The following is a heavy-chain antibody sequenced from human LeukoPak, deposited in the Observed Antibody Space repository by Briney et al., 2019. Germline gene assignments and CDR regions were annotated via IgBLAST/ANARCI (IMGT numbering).Heavy chain of an antibody. CDR2: ISGSGGST. Sequence: GGSLRLSCAASGFTFDDYAMHWVRQAPGKGLEWVSAISGSGGSTYYADSVKGRFTISRDNSKNTLYLQMNSLRAEDTAVYYCAKARPYYYDSSGYYFPAYFDYWGQGTLVTVSS. CDR3: AKARPYYYDSSGYYFPAYFDY. V-gene: IGHV3-23*01. J-gene: IGHJ4*02. CDR1: GFTFDDYA. D-gene: IGHD3-22*01.